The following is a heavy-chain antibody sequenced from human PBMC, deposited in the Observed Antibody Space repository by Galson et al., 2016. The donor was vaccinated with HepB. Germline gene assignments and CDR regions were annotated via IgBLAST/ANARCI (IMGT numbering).Heavy chain of an antibody. V-gene: IGHV4-59*01. CDR2: IYKSGST. CDR3: ARGVTGTPYFDF. D-gene: IGHD2-21*02. Sequence: SETLSLTCTISGGSISSYFWSWIRQPPGKGLEWIGCIYKSGSTNYSPSLNSRVTLSVDTSKNQFSLKLGSVTAADTAVYYCARGVTGTPYFDFRGQGALVTVSS. J-gene: IGHJ4*02. CDR1: GGSISSYF.